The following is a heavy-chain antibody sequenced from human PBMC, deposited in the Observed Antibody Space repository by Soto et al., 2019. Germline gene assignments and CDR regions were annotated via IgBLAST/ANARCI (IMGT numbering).Heavy chain of an antibody. CDR3: SRGGSRWGGTMSTEDY. Sequence: QVQLHESGPRLVKPSETLSLTCTVSGDSISSYYWSWIRQPPGKGLEWIGYIYYSGNTNYNPSLKNRLAISIDSSKNQFCLRLTSVTAGDTAVYYCSRGGSRWGGTMSTEDYWGQGILVTVSS. V-gene: IGHV4-59*01. CDR1: GDSISSYY. CDR2: IYYSGNT. D-gene: IGHD2-2*01. J-gene: IGHJ4*02.